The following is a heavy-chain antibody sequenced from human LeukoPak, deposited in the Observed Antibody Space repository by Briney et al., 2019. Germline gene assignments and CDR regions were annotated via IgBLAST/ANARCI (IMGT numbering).Heavy chain of an antibody. V-gene: IGHV1-8*01. CDR1: GYSFSSHD. Sequence: GASVNVSCQASGYSFSSHDVNWVRQATGQGLVWMGWMNPKSGNTYHAQKFQGRVTLRRNTSISVAYMEQSSLRAEYTAVYYCARELSPITMIVVVLGHAFDIWGQGTMVTVSS. J-gene: IGHJ3*02. CDR3: ARELSPITMIVVVLGHAFDI. D-gene: IGHD3-22*01. CDR2: MNPKSGNT.